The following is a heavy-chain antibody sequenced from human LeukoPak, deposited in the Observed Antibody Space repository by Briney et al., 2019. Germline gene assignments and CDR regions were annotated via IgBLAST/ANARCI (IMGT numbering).Heavy chain of an antibody. CDR3: ARSPLLGSLEWLLGDYYYMDV. J-gene: IGHJ6*03. V-gene: IGHV4-4*07. CDR2: IYTSGST. D-gene: IGHD3-3*01. Sequence: PSETLSLTCTVSGSSISSYYWSWIRQPAGKGLEWIGRIYTSGSTNYNPSLKSRVTMSVDTSKNQFSLKLSSVTAADTAVYYCARSPLLGSLEWLLGDYYYMDVWGKGTTVTVSS. CDR1: GSSISSYY.